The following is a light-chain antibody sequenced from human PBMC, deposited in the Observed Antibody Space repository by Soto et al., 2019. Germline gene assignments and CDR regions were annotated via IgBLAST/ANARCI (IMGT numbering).Light chain of an antibody. CDR1: QSISSY. Sequence: DIQMTQSPSSLSASVGDRVTITCRASQSISSYLNWYQQKPGKAPKLLIYAASSLQSGVPSRFSGSGSGTDFTLTISSLQPDDFATYYCQQYETFGQGTKVEIK. CDR3: QQYET. J-gene: IGKJ1*01. V-gene: IGKV1-39*01. CDR2: AAS.